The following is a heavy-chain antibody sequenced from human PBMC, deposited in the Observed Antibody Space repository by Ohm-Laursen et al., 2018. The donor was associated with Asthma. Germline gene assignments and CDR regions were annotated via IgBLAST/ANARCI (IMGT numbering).Heavy chain of an antibody. J-gene: IGHJ5*02. V-gene: IGHV3-9*01. CDR1: GFSFHEYA. Sequence: SLRLSCTAFGFSFHEYAMHWVRQSPGKGLEWVSGISWNSGSIGYADSVKGRFTISRDNAKNSLYLQMNSLRPEDTAFYYCAKLVGVTTAWGQGTLVTVSS. CDR2: ISWNSGSI. CDR3: AKLVGVTTA. D-gene: IGHD4-17*01.